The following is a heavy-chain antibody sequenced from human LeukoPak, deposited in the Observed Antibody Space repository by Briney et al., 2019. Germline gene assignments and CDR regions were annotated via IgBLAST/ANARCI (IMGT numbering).Heavy chain of an antibody. V-gene: IGHV1-46*01. CDR3: ARVNRQQLAIDY. CDR2: IKPSGGST. Sequence: ASVKVSCKASGYTFTTYYIHWVRQAPGQGLEWMGIIKPSGGSTSYAQKFQGRVTMTRDTSTSTVYMEVSSLRSEDTAVYYCARVNRQQLAIDYWGQGTLVTVSS. J-gene: IGHJ4*02. CDR1: GYTFTTYY. D-gene: IGHD6-13*01.